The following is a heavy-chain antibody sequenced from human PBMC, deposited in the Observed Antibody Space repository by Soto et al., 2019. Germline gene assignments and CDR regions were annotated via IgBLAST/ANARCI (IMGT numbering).Heavy chain of an antibody. J-gene: IGHJ6*02. CDR3: ATSWGGGPVVPAAQSYYYYYGMDV. D-gene: IGHD2-2*01. CDR1: GFTFASYV. V-gene: IGHV3-23*01. CDR2: ISATGGST. Sequence: PGGSLRLSCAGSGFTFASYVMTWVRQAPGKGLEWVSSISATGGSTYYAGPVKGRFTISRDNSKNTLYLQMNSLRAEDTAVYYCATSWGGGPVVPAAQSYYYYYGMDVWGQGTTVTVSS.